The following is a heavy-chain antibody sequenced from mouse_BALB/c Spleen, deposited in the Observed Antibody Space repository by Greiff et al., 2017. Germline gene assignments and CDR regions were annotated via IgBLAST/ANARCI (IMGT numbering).Heavy chain of an antibody. CDR1: GYTFTNYW. V-gene: IGHV1-59*01. D-gene: IGHD1-1*01. CDR3: TRRGDYYYGSSYYFDY. J-gene: IGHJ2*01. CDR2: IYPSDSYT. Sequence: QVQLQQSGAELVRPGTSVKISCKASGYTFTNYWLGWVKQRPGQGLEWIGNIYPSDSYTNYNQKFKDKATLTVDKSSSTAYMQLSSPTSEDSAVYYCTRRGDYYYGSSYYFDYWGQGTTLTVSS.